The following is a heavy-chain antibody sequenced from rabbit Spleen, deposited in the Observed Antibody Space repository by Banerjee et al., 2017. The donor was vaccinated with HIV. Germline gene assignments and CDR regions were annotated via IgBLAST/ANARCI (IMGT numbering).Heavy chain of an antibody. J-gene: IGHJ4*01. CDR2: IDPVFGIT. V-gene: IGHV1S7*01. CDR1: GFTLSSYY. Sequence: QLKESGGGLVQPGGSLKLSCKASGFTLSSYYMNWVRQAPGKGLEWIGYIDPVFGITYYASWVNGRFSISSHNAQNTLYLQLHTLTAADTATYFCVRGASGSGYYSLWGPGTLVTVS. D-gene: IGHD1-1*01. CDR3: VRGASGSGYYSL.